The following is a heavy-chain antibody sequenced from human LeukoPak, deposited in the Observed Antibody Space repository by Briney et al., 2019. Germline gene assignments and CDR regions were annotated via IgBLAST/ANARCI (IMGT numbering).Heavy chain of an antibody. Sequence: SETLSLTCNVSGDSLTSHFWSWIRQTPGKGLEWVGYVFHSGTTNYSPSLKSRVTISLDTSKKQFYLRLASVTAADTAVYYCARRMATVTDAFDIWGRGTMVSVSS. CDR2: VFHSGTT. D-gene: IGHD5-24*01. V-gene: IGHV4-59*08. CDR1: GDSLTSHF. J-gene: IGHJ3*02. CDR3: ARRMATVTDAFDI.